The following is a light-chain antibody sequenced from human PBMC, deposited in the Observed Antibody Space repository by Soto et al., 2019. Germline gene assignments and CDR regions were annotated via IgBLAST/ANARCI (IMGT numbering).Light chain of an antibody. CDR1: QDISND. J-gene: IGKJ1*01. CDR2: DAS. V-gene: IGKV1-6*01. Sequence: AIQMTQSPSSLSASVGDRVTITCRASQDISNDLAWYQQKPGKAPELLIYDASNLHSGVPFRFSGSGSGTEFTLTITSLQPADFANYFCLQDYSYPHTFGQGTKVEVK. CDR3: LQDYSYPHT.